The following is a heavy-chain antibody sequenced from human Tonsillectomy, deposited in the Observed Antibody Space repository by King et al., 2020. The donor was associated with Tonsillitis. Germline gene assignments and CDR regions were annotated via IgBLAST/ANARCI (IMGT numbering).Heavy chain of an antibody. Sequence: QLQESGPGLVKPSETLSLTCTVSGGSISSYYWSWIRQPPGKGLEWIGYIYYSGSTNYNPSLKSRVTISVDTSKNQFSLKLSSVTAADTAVYYCARTPSAPYYDFWSGYYPYYFDYWGQGTLVTVSS. J-gene: IGHJ4*02. D-gene: IGHD3-3*01. CDR1: GGSISSYY. CDR3: ARTPSAPYYDFWSGYYPYYFDY. V-gene: IGHV4-59*01. CDR2: IYYSGST.